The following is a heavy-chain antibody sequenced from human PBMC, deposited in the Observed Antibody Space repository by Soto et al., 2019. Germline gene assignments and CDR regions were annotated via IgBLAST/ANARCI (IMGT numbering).Heavy chain of an antibody. Sequence: ASVKVSCKASGYTFTSYAMHWVRQAPGQRLEWMGWINAGNGNTKYSQKFQGRVTITRDTSASTAYMELKSLRSEDTAVYYCARGTVAGTEAFDIWGQGTMVTVS. CDR3: ARGTVAGTEAFDI. V-gene: IGHV1-3*01. J-gene: IGHJ3*02. CDR1: GYTFTSYA. CDR2: INAGNGNT. D-gene: IGHD6-19*01.